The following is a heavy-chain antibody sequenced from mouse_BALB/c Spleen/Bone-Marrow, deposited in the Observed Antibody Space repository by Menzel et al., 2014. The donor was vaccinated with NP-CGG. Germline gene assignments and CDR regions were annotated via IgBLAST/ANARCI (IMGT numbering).Heavy chain of an antibody. CDR3: ARGGNWDDFDV. Sequence: EVKLVESGGGLVQPGGSRKLSCAASGFTFSSFGMHWVRQAPEKGLEWVAYISSGSTAICYADTVKGRFTISRDSPKNTLFLQMTSLRSEDTAMYYCARGGNWDDFDVWGAGTTVTVSS. V-gene: IGHV5-17*02. CDR1: GFTFSSFG. CDR2: ISSGSTAI. J-gene: IGHJ1*01. D-gene: IGHD4-1*01.